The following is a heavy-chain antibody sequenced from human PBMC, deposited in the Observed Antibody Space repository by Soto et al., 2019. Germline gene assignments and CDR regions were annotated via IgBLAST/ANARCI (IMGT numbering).Heavy chain of an antibody. J-gene: IGHJ4*02. V-gene: IGHV3-23*01. CDR2: ISSSGGST. Sequence: GGSLRLSCAASGFTFSNYAMRWVRQAPGKGLEWISGISSSGGSTYYADSVKGRFTISRDNSKNTLYLQMNSLRAEDTAVYYCAKTLFRGTDDGTVDYWGLGTLVTVSS. D-gene: IGHD3-16*01. CDR1: GFTFSNYA. CDR3: AKTLFRGTDDGTVDY.